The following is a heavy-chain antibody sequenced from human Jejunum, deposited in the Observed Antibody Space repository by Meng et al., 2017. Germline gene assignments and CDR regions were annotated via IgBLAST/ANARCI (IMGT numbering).Heavy chain of an antibody. Sequence: GHRKESGPGLVKPSGTLSLTCEVSGDSISSTNWWDWLRQPPGKGLEWIGEIYHSGRTNFNPSLESRVTISVDESKNQFSLTLNSVTAADTAVYYCARGVGDIRVGFDYWGQGSLVTVSS. CDR1: GDSISSTNW. CDR2: IYHSGRT. V-gene: IGHV4-4*02. D-gene: IGHD5-12*01. J-gene: IGHJ4*02. CDR3: ARGVGDIRVGFDY.